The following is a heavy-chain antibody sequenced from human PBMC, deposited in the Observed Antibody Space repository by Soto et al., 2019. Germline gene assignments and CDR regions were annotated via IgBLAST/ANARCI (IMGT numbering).Heavy chain of an antibody. CDR1: GGSISSGDYY. J-gene: IGHJ4*02. CDR2: IYYSGST. Sequence: QVQLQESGPGLVKPSQTLSLTCTVSGGSISSGDYYWSWIRQPPGKGLEWIGYIYYSGSTYYNPSLKSRVTISVDTSKNQFSLKLSSVTAADTAVHYCARVEVAGTFVIDYWGQGTLVTVSS. D-gene: IGHD1-7*01. CDR3: ARVEVAGTFVIDY. V-gene: IGHV4-30-4*01.